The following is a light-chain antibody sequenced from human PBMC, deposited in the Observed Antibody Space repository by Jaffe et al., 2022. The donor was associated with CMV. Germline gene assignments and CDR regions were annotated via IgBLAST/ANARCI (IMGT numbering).Light chain of an antibody. CDR3: CSYAGGSSVV. J-gene: IGLJ2*01. Sequence: QSALTQPASVSGSPGQSITISCTGTSSDIGSYNLVSWYQQHPGKAPKVIIYEVNKRPSGISNRFSGSKSGNTASLTISGLQAEDEADYYCCSYAGGSSVVFGGGTQLTVL. CDR1: SSDIGSYNL. V-gene: IGLV2-23*02. CDR2: EVN.